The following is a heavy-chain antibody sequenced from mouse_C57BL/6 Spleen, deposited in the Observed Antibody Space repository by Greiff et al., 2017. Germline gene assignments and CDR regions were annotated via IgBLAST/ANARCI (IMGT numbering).Heavy chain of an antibody. D-gene: IGHD2-3*01. CDR3: ARSPDGYPYYFDY. Sequence: QVPLQQSGAELVKPGASVMISCKAPGYAFSSYWMNWVKQRLGKGLEWIGQIYPGDGDTNYNGKFKGKASLTADKSSSTANMQPSSLTSEDSAVYFRARSPDGYPYYFDYWGQGTTLTVSS. CDR2: IYPGDGDT. CDR1: GYAFSSYW. J-gene: IGHJ2*01. V-gene: IGHV1-80*01.